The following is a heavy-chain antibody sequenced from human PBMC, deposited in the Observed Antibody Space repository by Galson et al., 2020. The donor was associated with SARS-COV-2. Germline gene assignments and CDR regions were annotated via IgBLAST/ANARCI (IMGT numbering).Heavy chain of an antibody. J-gene: IGHJ6*02. Sequence: ESGPTLVQPPEPLTLTCSVPGFSLSKGNVGVSWVRQPSGKALQWLAQLHSNDEKSYNTTQNTRPTISKDTSKSHVVLTVTNMDPVDTATYYCARIKLWKLLRGYYHYGMDVWGQGTPVTVSS. CDR2: LHSNDEK. D-gene: IGHD1-26*01. V-gene: IGHV2-26*01. CDR3: ARIKLWKLLRGYYHYGMDV. CDR1: GFSLSKGNVG.